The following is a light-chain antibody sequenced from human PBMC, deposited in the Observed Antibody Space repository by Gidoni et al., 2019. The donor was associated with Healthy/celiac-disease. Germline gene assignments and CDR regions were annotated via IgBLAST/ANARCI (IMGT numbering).Light chain of an antibody. Sequence: DIQMTQSPSSLSASVGDRVTITCQASQDISNYLNWYQQKPWKAPKLLIYDASNLETGVPSRFSGSGSGTDFTFTISSLQPEDIATYYCQQYDNLPLTVGGGTKVEIK. CDR2: DAS. CDR1: QDISNY. CDR3: QQYDNLPLT. V-gene: IGKV1-33*01. J-gene: IGKJ4*01.